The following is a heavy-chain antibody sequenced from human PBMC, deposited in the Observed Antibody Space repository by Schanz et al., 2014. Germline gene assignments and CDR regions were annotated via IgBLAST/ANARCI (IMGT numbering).Heavy chain of an antibody. CDR1: GLIFSTYT. J-gene: IGHJ4*02. V-gene: IGHV3-23*04. CDR2: ISGSGGST. Sequence: EVQLVESGGGLVRPGGSLRLSCTTSGLIFSTYTLNWVRQAPGKGLEWVSGISGSGGSTYDADSVKGRFTISRDNSKNTLFLQMSSLRAEDTAVYYCARDGDFDYWGQGTLVTVSS. CDR3: ARDGDFDY.